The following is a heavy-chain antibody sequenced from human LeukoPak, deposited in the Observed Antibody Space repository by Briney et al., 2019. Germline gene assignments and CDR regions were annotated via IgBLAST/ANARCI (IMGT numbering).Heavy chain of an antibody. D-gene: IGHD3-9*01. CDR1: GVSLSSYY. CDR3: ARGGAYYDILTGYSYNWFDP. J-gene: IGHJ5*02. CDR2: IYYSGST. V-gene: IGHV4-59*07. Sequence: PSDTLSLTCTVSGVSLSSYYWIWIRQPPGKGVEGMGYIYYSGSTNYTPSLKSRVTISVDTSKNQFSLTLSSVTAADTAVYYCARGGAYYDILTGYSYNWFDPWGQGTLVTVSS.